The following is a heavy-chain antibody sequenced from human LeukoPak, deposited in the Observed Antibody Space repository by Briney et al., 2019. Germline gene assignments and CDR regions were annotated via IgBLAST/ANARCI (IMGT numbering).Heavy chain of an antibody. CDR3: ARVSSSSTNWFDS. J-gene: IGHJ5*01. CDR1: GFAFSDYY. D-gene: IGHD6-19*01. V-gene: IGHV3-11*06. Sequence: GGSLRLFCAASGFAFSDYYMTWIRQAPGKGLEWVSYISSGSSYTNQGDAVKGRFTISRDNAKNSLYLQMNSLRVEDTAVYYCARVSSSSTNWFDSWRQGTLVTVSS. CDR2: ISSGSSYT.